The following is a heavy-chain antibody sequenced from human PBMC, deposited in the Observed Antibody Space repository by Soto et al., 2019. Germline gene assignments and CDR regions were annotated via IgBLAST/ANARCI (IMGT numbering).Heavy chain of an antibody. J-gene: IGHJ4*02. Sequence: PSETLSLTCAVYGGSFSGYYWSWIRQPPGKGLEWIGEINHSGSTNYNPSLKSRVTISVDTSKNQFSLKLSSVTAADTAVYYCARLSLSSGFLGWLLTEHFDYWGQGTLVTVSS. CDR3: ARLSLSSGFLGWLLTEHFDY. D-gene: IGHD3-3*01. V-gene: IGHV4-34*01. CDR1: GGSFSGYY. CDR2: INHSGST.